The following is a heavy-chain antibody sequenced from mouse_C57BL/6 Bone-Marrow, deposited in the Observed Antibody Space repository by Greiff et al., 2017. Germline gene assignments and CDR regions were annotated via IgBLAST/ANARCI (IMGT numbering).Heavy chain of an antibody. D-gene: IGHD2-4*01. CDR2: IWTGGGT. Sequence: VQLVESGPGLVAPSQSLSITCTVSGFSLTSYAISWVRQPPGKGLEWLGVIWTGGGTNYNSALKSRLSISKDNSKSQVFLKMNSLQTDDTARYYCARTYDYDGDWYFDVWGTGTTVTVSS. CDR1: GFSLTSYA. CDR3: ARTYDYDGDWYFDV. V-gene: IGHV2-9-1*01. J-gene: IGHJ1*03.